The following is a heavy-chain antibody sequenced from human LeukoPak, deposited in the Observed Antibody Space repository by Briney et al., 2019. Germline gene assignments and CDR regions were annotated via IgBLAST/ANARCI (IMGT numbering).Heavy chain of an antibody. CDR1: GGAFSGYY. J-gene: IGHJ4*02. CDR2: IYYSGST. CDR3: ARDFGYCSGGSCYSVSHFDY. V-gene: IGHV4-59*01. Sequence: KPSGTPFLTRTVYGGAFSGYYWSWIRQPPGEGPGWIGDIYYSGSTNYNPSLKSRVTISVDTSKNQFSLKLSSVTAADTAVYYCARDFGYCSGGSCYSVSHFDYWGQGTLVTVSS. D-gene: IGHD2-15*01.